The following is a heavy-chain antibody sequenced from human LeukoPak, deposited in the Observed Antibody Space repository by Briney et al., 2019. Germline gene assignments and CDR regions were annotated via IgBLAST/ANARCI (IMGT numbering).Heavy chain of an antibody. D-gene: IGHD3-9*01. CDR1: GFTVSSNY. CDR2: IYSGGST. Sequence: GGSLRLSCAASGFTVSSNYMSWVRQAPGKGLEWVSVIYSGGSTYYADSVKGRFTISRDNSKNTLYLQMNSLRAEDTAVYYCARESLRYFDWLLLGGAFDIWGQGTMVTVSS. CDR3: ARESLRYFDWLLLGGAFDI. V-gene: IGHV3-66*01. J-gene: IGHJ3*02.